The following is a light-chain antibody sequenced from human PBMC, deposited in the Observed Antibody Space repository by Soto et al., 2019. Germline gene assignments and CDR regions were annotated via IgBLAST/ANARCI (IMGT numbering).Light chain of an antibody. Sequence: QSVLNQPPSASGTPGQRVTISCSGSSSNIGSSYVYWYQQLPGTAPKLVIFRNNQRPSGVPDRFSGSKSGTSASLASSWLRSEDDVDYYCAKWDASISGHVVFGGRS. V-gene: IGLV1-47*01. CDR1: SSNIGSSY. CDR3: AKWDASISGHVV. CDR2: RNN. J-gene: IGLJ2*01.